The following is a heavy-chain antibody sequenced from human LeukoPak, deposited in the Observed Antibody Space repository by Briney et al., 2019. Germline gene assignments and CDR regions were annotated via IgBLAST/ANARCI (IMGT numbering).Heavy chain of an antibody. CDR3: AKGDYNWNYAYFDY. CDR2: ISWNSGSI. Sequence: GGSLRLSCAASGFTFDDYAMHWVRQAPGKGLEWVSGISWNSGSIGYADSVKGRFTISRDNAKNSLYLQMNSLRAEDMALYYCAKGDYNWNYAYFDYWGQGTLVTASS. D-gene: IGHD1-7*01. V-gene: IGHV3-9*03. CDR1: GFTFDDYA. J-gene: IGHJ4*02.